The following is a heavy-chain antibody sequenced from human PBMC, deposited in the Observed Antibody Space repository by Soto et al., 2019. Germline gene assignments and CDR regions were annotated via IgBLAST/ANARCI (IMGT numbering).Heavy chain of an antibody. CDR3: ARDSAGYHDSSGYYSHDAFDI. J-gene: IGHJ3*02. V-gene: IGHV3-7*03. Sequence: PGGSLRLSCAASGFTFSSYWMSWVRQAPGKGLEWVANIKQDGSEKYYVDSVKGRFTISRDNAKNSLYLQMNSLRAEDTAVYYCARDSAGYHDSSGYYSHDAFDIWGQATMVTVSS. CDR1: GFTFSSYW. CDR2: IKQDGSEK. D-gene: IGHD3-22*01.